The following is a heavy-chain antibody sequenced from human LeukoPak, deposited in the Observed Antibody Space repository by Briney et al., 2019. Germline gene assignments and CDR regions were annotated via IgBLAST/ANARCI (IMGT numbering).Heavy chain of an antibody. V-gene: IGHV4-59*08. CDR2: IYYSGST. J-gene: IGHJ4*02. CDR1: GGSISSYY. Sequence: SETLSLTCTVSGGSISSYYWSWIRQPPGKGLEWIGYIYYSGSTNYNPSLKSRVTISVDTSKNQFSLKLSSATAADTAVYYCARLGYSSGWYYFDYWGQGTLVTVSS. D-gene: IGHD6-19*01. CDR3: ARLGYSSGWYYFDY.